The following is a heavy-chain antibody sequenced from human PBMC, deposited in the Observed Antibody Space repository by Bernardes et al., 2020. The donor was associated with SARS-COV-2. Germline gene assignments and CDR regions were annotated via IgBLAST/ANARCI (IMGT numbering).Heavy chain of an antibody. J-gene: IGHJ4*02. D-gene: IGHD6-13*01. CDR2: LTGSGVTT. Sequence: RLSCPASGFFFSSYAMAWVRQAPGKGLEWVSALTGSGVTTYYADSVKGRFTISRDNSKNTLYLQMDSLRAEDTAVYYCAKSPPPPYSSTWFPFDSWGQGTLVTVSS. V-gene: IGHV3-23*01. CDR1: GFFFSSYA. CDR3: AKSPPPPYSSTWFPFDS.